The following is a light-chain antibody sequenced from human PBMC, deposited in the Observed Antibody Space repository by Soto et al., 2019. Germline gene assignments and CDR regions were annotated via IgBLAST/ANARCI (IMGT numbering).Light chain of an antibody. J-gene: IGKJ5*01. Sequence: DIVLTQSPATLSLSPGERVTLSCGASPSVSSSRLAWYQQKPGQAPRLLMYDASRRAFGIPDRFSGSGSGTDFTLTISRLEPEDFAVYYCQQYGNSPITFGQGTRL. CDR1: PSVSSSR. V-gene: IGKV3D-20*01. CDR3: QQYGNSPIT. CDR2: DAS.